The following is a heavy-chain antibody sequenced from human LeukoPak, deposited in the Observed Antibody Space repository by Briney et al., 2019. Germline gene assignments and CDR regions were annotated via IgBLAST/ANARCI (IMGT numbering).Heavy chain of an antibody. CDR3: ARDGAPYGGSGSYYPLYYFDY. V-gene: IGHV1-2*06. CDR2: INPNSGGT. J-gene: IGHJ4*02. Sequence: GASVKVSCKASGYTFTGYYMHWVRQAPGQGLEWMGRINPNSGGTNYAQKFQGRVTMTRDTSISTASMELSSLRSEDTAVYYCARDGAPYGGSGSYYPLYYFDYWGQGTLVTVSS. D-gene: IGHD3-10*01. CDR1: GYTFTGYY.